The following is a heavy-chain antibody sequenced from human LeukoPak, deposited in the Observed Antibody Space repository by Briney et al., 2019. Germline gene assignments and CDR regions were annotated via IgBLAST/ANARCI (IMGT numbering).Heavy chain of an antibody. V-gene: IGHV1-2*02. CDR1: GYTFSDYY. CDR2: INPNSGYT. Sequence: GASVKVSCKASGYTFSDYYIHWVRQAPGQGLEWMGWINPNSGYTHYAQKFQGRVTMTRDTTISTAYMELSRLRSDDTAVYYCARERGQWDLGVVSWFDPWGQGTLVTVSS. J-gene: IGHJ5*02. CDR3: ARERGQWDLGVVSWFDP. D-gene: IGHD1-26*01.